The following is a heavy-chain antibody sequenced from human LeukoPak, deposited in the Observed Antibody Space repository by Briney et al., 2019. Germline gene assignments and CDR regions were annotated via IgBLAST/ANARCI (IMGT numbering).Heavy chain of an antibody. D-gene: IGHD5-24*01. J-gene: IGHJ4*02. CDR3: ARRKEMAPTIFDY. V-gene: IGHV4-39*01. Sequence: SESLSLTCTVSGGSISSSSYYWGWIRQPPGKGLEWIGSIYYSGSTYYNPSLKSRVTISVDTSKNQFSLKLSSVTAADTAVYYWARRKEMAPTIFDYWGQGTLVTVSS. CDR1: GGSISSSSYY. CDR2: IYYSGST.